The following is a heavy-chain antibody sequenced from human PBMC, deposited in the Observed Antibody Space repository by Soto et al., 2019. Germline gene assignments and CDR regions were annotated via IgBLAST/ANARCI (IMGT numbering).Heavy chain of an antibody. D-gene: IGHD3-10*01. CDR3: ARGAGFGQSSNWFDP. J-gene: IGHJ5*02. Sequence: SETLSLTCAVSSGSISSSNWWSWVRQPPGKGLEWIGEIYHSGSTNYNPSLKSRVTISVDKSKNQFSLKLSSVTAADTAVYYCARGAGFGQSSNWFDPWGQGTLVTVSS. V-gene: IGHV4-4*02. CDR2: IYHSGST. CDR1: SGSISSSNW.